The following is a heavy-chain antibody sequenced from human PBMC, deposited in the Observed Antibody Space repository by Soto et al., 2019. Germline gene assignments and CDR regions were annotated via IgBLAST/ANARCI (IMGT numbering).Heavy chain of an antibody. V-gene: IGHV4-34*01. J-gene: IGHJ1*01. D-gene: IGHD3-10*01. CDR2: INHSGST. CDR1: GGSFSGYY. CDR3: ARVRYYAQYFQH. Sequence: QVQLQQWGAGLLKPSETLSLTCAVYGGSFSGYYWSWIRQPPGKGLEWIGEINHSGSTNYNPSLKSRVTISVDTSKNQFSLKLSSVTAADTAVYYCARVRYYAQYFQHWGQGTLVTVSS.